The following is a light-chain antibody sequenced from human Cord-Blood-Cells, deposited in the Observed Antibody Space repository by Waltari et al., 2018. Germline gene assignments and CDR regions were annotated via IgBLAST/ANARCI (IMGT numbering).Light chain of an antibody. Sequence: SSELTQDPAVSVALGQTVRITCQGDSLRSYYASWYLQKPGQAPVLVIYGKNNRPSGIPDRFSCSSSGNTASLTITGAQAEDEADYYCNSRDSSGNHYVFGTGTKVTVL. CDR3: NSRDSSGNHYV. CDR1: SLRSYY. CDR2: GKN. J-gene: IGLJ1*01. V-gene: IGLV3-19*01.